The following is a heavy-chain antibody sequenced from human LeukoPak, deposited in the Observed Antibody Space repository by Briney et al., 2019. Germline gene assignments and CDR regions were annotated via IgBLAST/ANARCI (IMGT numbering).Heavy chain of an antibody. V-gene: IGHV1-18*01. Sequence: ASVKVSCKASGYTFTSYGISWVRQAPGQGLEWMGWISAYNGNTNYALKLQGRVTMTTDTSTSTAYMELRSLRSDDTAVYYCASYPFDASPYYYYGMDVWGQGTTVTVSS. CDR2: ISAYNGNT. CDR1: GYTFTSYG. CDR3: ASYPFDASPYYYYGMDV. J-gene: IGHJ6*02. D-gene: IGHD3-9*01.